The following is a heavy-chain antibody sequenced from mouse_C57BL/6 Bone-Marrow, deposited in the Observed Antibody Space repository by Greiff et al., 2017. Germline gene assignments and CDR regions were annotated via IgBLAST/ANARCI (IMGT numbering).Heavy chain of an antibody. D-gene: IGHD1-1*01. CDR1: GYTFTDYN. CDR2: INPNNGGT. V-gene: IGHV1-22*01. CDR3: ASLYYYGSSYAMDY. J-gene: IGHJ4*01. Sequence: VQLQQSGPELVKPGASVKMSCKASGYTFTDYNMHWVKQSHGKSLEWIGYINPNNGGTSYNQKFKGKATLTVNKSSSTAYMELRSLTSEDSAVYYCASLYYYGSSYAMDYWGQGTSVTVSS.